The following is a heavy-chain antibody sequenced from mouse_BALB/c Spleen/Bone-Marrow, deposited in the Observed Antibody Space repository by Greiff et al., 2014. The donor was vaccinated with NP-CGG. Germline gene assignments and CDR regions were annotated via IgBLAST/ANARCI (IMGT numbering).Heavy chain of an antibody. CDR3: ARWKDGYYSWFAY. CDR2: INPNNGGT. Sequence: VQLKESGPELVKPGASVKISCKTSGYTFTEYTMHWVKQSHGKGLEWIGGINPNNGGTSYNQKFKGKATLTVDKSSSTAYMELRSLTSEDSAVYYCARWKDGYYSWFAYWGQGTLVTVSA. J-gene: IGHJ3*01. V-gene: IGHV1-18*01. D-gene: IGHD2-3*01. CDR1: GYTFTEYT.